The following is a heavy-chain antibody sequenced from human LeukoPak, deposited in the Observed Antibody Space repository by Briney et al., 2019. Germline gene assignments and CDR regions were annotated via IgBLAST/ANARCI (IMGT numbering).Heavy chain of an antibody. D-gene: IGHD4-17*01. V-gene: IGHV5-51*04. CDR3: ARSYGDYYFDY. Sequence: ESLKSSCKGSGYGFTSYWIVWVRQMPGKGLEWMGIIYPGDSDTRYSPSFQCQVTISADKPISTAYLQWSSLKASDTAMYYCARSYGDYYFDYWGQGTLVTVSS. CDR1: GYGFTSYW. J-gene: IGHJ4*02. CDR2: IYPGDSDT.